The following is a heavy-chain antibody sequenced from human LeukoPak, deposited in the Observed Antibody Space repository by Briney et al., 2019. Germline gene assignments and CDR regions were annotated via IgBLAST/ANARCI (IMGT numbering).Heavy chain of an antibody. Sequence: GGSLRLSCAASGFTFSSYDMHWVRQATGKGLEWVSAIGTAGDTYYPGSVKGRFTISRENAKNSLYLQMNSLRAGDTAVYYCATGYCSSTSCQQYGYWGQGTLVTVSS. J-gene: IGHJ4*02. V-gene: IGHV3-13*01. D-gene: IGHD2-2*01. CDR3: ATGYCSSTSCQQYGY. CDR1: GFTFSSYD. CDR2: IGTAGDT.